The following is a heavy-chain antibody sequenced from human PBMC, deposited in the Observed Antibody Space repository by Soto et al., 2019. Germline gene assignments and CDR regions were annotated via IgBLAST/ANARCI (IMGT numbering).Heavy chain of an antibody. Sequence: SVKVSCKASGGTFSSYAISWVRQAPGQGLEWMGGIIPIFGTANYAQKFQGRVTITADESTSTAYMELSSLRSEDTAVYYCARVVGRQFWFDPWGQGTLVTVSS. CDR3: ARVVGRQFWFDP. V-gene: IGHV1-69*13. J-gene: IGHJ5*02. CDR1: GGTFSSYA. D-gene: IGHD1-1*01. CDR2: IIPIFGTA.